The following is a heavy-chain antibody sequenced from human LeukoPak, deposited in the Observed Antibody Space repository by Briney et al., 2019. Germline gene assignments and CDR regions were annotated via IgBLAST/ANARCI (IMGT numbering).Heavy chain of an antibody. CDR2: INQDGSEN. Sequence: PGGSLRLSCAASGFTFSSYWMSWVRQSPGKGLEWVANINQDGSENHYVDSVKGRFIISRDNAKNSVFVQMNGLRVEDTAVYYCVRAGGSSWSDFWGQGTLVTVSS. CDR3: VRAGGSSWSDF. J-gene: IGHJ4*02. CDR1: GFTFSSYW. V-gene: IGHV3-7*01. D-gene: IGHD6-13*01.